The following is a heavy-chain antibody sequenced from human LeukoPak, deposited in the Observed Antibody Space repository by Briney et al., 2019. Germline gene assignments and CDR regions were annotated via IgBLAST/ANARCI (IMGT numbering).Heavy chain of an antibody. CDR2: ISYDGSNK. Sequence: GGSLRLSCAASRFTFSSDAMHWVRQAPGKGLEWVAVISYDGSNKYYADSVKGRFTISRGNSKNTLYLQMNSLRAEDTAVYYCARGEYSSGWYPPARYFDYWGQGTLVTVSS. J-gene: IGHJ4*02. D-gene: IGHD6-19*01. CDR3: ARGEYSSGWYPPARYFDY. CDR1: RFTFSSDA. V-gene: IGHV3-30-3*01.